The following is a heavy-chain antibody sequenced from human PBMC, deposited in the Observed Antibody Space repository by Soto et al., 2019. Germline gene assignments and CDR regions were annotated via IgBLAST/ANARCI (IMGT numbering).Heavy chain of an antibody. J-gene: IGHJ4*02. Sequence: QVRLQESGPGLVKPSETLSLTCTASGASISNYYWSWIRQPAGKGLECLGRIYASGATTYNPSLRSRVTMSAATSKNQFSLNLNAVTAADTAVYYCARETRSEFGTVEYWGQGSLFTVSS. CDR3: ARETRSEFGTVEY. D-gene: IGHD1-1*01. CDR2: IYASGAT. V-gene: IGHV4-4*07. CDR1: GASISNYY.